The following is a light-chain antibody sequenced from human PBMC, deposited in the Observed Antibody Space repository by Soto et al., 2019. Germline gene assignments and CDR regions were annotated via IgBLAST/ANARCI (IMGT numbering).Light chain of an antibody. CDR1: QSIRTN. Sequence: EIVMTQYPDTLSVSPGETVTLPCRASQSIRTNLAWYQHKPGQSPRLLIYGASNRATGFPARFSGSGSGTEFTLTISSLQSEDFAVYYCQQYNDNWPTFGQGTKVDTK. CDR2: GAS. J-gene: IGKJ1*01. CDR3: QQYNDNWPT. V-gene: IGKV3-15*01.